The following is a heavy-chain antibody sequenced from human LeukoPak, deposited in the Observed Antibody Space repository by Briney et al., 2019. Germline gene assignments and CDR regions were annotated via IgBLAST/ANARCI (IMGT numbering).Heavy chain of an antibody. V-gene: IGHV1-69*01. Sequence: SLKVSCMASGGTFSSYAISWVRQAPGQGLEWMGGIIPIFGIANYAQTLQGRVTLSADESTSTAYMEMSSPGAQDTAVCFCASPPRGNTKGAFDIWGEGTMVTVS. CDR2: IIPIFGIA. CDR3: ASPPRGNTKGAFDI. D-gene: IGHD1-1*01. J-gene: IGHJ3*02. CDR1: GGTFSSYA.